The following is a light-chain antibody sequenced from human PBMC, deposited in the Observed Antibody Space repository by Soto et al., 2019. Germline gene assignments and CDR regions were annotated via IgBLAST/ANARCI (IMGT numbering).Light chain of an antibody. V-gene: IGKV1-5*01. CDR2: GAS. Sequence: DIQMTQTPSTLSASVGDRDTFTCRASQSINRWLAWFQQKPGKAPKLLIFGASTLESGVPSRFSGSGSGTEFTLTINSLQPEDFASYFCQQYDSHPWTFGQGTKVEI. J-gene: IGKJ1*01. CDR3: QQYDSHPWT. CDR1: QSINRW.